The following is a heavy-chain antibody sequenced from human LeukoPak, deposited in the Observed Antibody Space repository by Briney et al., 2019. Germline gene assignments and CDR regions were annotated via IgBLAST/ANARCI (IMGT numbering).Heavy chain of an antibody. V-gene: IGHV3-23*01. CDR2: ISSGGGTT. CDR1: GFSFSSHA. CDR3: ANRGTKWLPPPTDAFDV. Sequence: GGSLRLSCAASGFSFSSHAMSWVRQAPGKGLQWVSTISSGGGTTYYGDSVKGRFTISRDNSKNTLYLQMNSLRVDDTAIFYCANRGTKWLPPPTDAFDVWGQGTMVTVSS. D-gene: IGHD2-8*01. J-gene: IGHJ3*01.